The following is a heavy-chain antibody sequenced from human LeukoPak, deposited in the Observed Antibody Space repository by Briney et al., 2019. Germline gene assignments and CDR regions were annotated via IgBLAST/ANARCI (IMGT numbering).Heavy chain of an antibody. CDR1: GFIFSNYS. D-gene: IGHD1-26*01. CDR3: AKDANSGSYFFYFDY. J-gene: IGHJ4*02. V-gene: IGHV3-23*01. Sequence: GGYVRLSCAASGFIFSNYSMTWDRQAPGKGLEWVSALSGSGDSTYYADSVKGRSTTSRDNSKNTVYLQMNSLRAEDTATYYCAKDANSGSYFFYFDYWGQGTMVSVSS. CDR2: LSGSGDST.